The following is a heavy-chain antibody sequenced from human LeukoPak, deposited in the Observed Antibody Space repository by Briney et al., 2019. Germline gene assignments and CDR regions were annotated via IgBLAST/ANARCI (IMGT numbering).Heavy chain of an antibody. Sequence: SETLSLTCAVSGGSISSYYWSWIRQPPGKGLEWIGRIYTSGSTNYNPSLKSRVTMSVDTSKNQFSLKLSSVTAADTAVYYCARGGRIVGASPPDYWGQGTLVTVSS. CDR3: ARGGRIVGASPPDY. CDR2: IYTSGST. V-gene: IGHV4-4*07. D-gene: IGHD1-26*01. J-gene: IGHJ4*02. CDR1: GGSISSYY.